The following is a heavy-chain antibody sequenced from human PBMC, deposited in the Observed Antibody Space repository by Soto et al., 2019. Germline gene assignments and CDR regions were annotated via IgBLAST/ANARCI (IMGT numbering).Heavy chain of an antibody. CDR2: INPNNGDT. J-gene: IGHJ4*02. CDR1: GYTFTGYY. D-gene: IGHD5-12*01. Sequence: GASVKVSCKASGYTFTGYYIHWVRQAPGQGLEWMGWINPNNGDTNYAQNFQGRVSMTRDTSTSTVYMELSSLRFDDTAVYYCARHSGYDYVFGYRGQGTLVTFSS. CDR3: ARHSGYDYVFGY. V-gene: IGHV1-2*02.